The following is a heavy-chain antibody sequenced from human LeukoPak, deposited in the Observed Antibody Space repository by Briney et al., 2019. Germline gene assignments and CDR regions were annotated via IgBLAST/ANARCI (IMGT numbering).Heavy chain of an antibody. CDR3: AKGDGAAAGYYYYYMDV. V-gene: IGHV3-23*01. J-gene: IGHJ6*03. Sequence: GGSLRLSCAASGFTFSSDAMSWVRQAPGKGLEWVSAISGSGGSTYYADSVKGRFTISRDNSKNTLYLQMNNLRTEDTAVYYCAKGDGAAAGYYYYYMDVWGKGTTVTVSS. D-gene: IGHD6-13*01. CDR2: ISGSGGST. CDR1: GFTFSSDA.